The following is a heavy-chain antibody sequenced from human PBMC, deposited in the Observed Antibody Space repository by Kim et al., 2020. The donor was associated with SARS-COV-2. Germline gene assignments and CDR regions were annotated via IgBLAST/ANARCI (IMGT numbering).Heavy chain of an antibody. Sequence: GGSLRLSCAASGFTFSSYAMSWVRQAPGKGLEWVSAISGSGGSTYYADSVKGRFTISRDNSKNTLYLQMNSLRAEDTAVYYCANPLGGSSSYYGGVDYWGQGTLVTVSS. J-gene: IGHJ4*02. CDR1: GFTFSSYA. CDR3: ANPLGGSSSYYGGVDY. V-gene: IGHV3-23*01. D-gene: IGHD3-22*01. CDR2: ISGSGGST.